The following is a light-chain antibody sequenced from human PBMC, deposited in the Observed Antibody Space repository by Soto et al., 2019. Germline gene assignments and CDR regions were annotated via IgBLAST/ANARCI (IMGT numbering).Light chain of an antibody. Sequence: QLVLTQSPSASASLGASVKLTCTLSSGHSSYAIAWHQQQPEKGPRYLMRVNSDGGHIKGDGIPDRFSGSSSGAERYLTISSLQSEDEADYYCQTWGTGTVVFGGGTKLTVL. CDR3: QTWGTGTVV. J-gene: IGLJ2*01. CDR2: VNSDGGH. V-gene: IGLV4-69*01. CDR1: SGHSSYA.